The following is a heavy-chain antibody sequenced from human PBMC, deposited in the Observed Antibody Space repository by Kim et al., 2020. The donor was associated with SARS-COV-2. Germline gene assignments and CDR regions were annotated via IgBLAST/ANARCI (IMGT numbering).Heavy chain of an antibody. CDR2: ISSDGSNT. J-gene: IGHJ6*02. CDR1: GLTFSSYI. V-gene: IGHV3-64*01. CDR3: TKGYDILTGPPHAMDV. D-gene: IGHD3-9*01. Sequence: GGSLRLSCVGSGLTFSSYIMHWVRQAPGKGLEYVSAISSDGSNTFYANSVKGRFTISRDNSKNTLYLQMGSLGAEDMAVYYCTKGYDILTGPPHAMDVWGQGTTVTVSS.